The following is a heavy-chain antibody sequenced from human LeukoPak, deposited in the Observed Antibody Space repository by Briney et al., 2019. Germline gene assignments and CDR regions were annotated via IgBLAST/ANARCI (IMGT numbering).Heavy chain of an antibody. J-gene: IGHJ4*02. CDR3: ARDALQMNTAMVVSPGYYFDY. D-gene: IGHD5-18*01. CDR1: GYTFTSYY. V-gene: IGHV1-46*01. CDR2: INPSGGST. Sequence: ASVKVSCKASGYTFTSYYMHWVRQAPGQGLEWMGIINPSGGSTGYAQKFQGRVTMTRGTSTSTVYMELSSLRSEDTAVYYCARDALQMNTAMVVSPGYYFDYWGQGTLVTVSS.